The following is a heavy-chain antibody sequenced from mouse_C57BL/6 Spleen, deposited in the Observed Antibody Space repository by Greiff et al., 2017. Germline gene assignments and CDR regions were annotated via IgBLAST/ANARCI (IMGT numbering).Heavy chain of an antibody. CDR2: INPSSGYT. CDR3: ASGAGSLCDY. Sequence: QVQLQQSGAELAKPGASVKLSCKASGYTFTSYWMHWVKQRPGQGLEWIGYINPSSGYTKYTQKFKDKATLTADKSSSTAYMQLSSLTSEDSSFYYCASGAGSLCDYWGQGTTLTVSS. V-gene: IGHV1-7*01. J-gene: IGHJ2*01. CDR1: GYTFTSYW.